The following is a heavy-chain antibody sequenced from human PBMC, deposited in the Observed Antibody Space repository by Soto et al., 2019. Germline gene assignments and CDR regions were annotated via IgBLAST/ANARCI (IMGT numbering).Heavy chain of an antibody. CDR1: GFAFGTYG. Sequence: HPGWSLRLSCAASGFAFGTYGTTWVRHAPGRGLEWVSGIDANSGKIFYADSVRGRFIISRDNSKSMLYLQMNSLRDEDTAIYYCKKWDGYADVCGQGTTVTVS. J-gene: IGHJ6*02. CDR2: IDANSGKI. D-gene: IGHD2-15*01. CDR3: KKWDGYADV. V-gene: IGHV3-23*05.